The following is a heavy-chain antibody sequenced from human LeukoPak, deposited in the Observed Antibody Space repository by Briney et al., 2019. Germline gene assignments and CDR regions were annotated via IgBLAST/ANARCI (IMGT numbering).Heavy chain of an antibody. V-gene: IGHV3-30*02. CDR3: AREGGRIEIGEFDY. D-gene: IGHD3-10*01. CDR2: IQYDDSEK. CDR1: GFAFTFRASG. Sequence: PGESLRLSCAASGFAFTFRASGMHWARQAPGKGLEWVAFIQYDDSEKSYADSMKGRCTTSRDNSKKTVSLQINSLRAEDTGVYYCAREGGRIEIGEFDYWGQGALVTVSS. J-gene: IGHJ4*02.